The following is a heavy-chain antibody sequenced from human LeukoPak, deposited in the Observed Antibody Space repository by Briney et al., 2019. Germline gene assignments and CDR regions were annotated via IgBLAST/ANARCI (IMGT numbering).Heavy chain of an antibody. J-gene: IGHJ4*02. CDR1: GYTFTSYY. Sequence: ASVKVSCKASGYTFTSYYVHWVRQAPGQGLEWMGWISAYNGNTNYAQKLQGRVTMTTDTSTSTAYMELRSLRSDDTAVYYCAAGSSGYYYPYYFDYWGQGTLVTVSS. D-gene: IGHD3-22*01. CDR3: AAGSSGYYYPYYFDY. CDR2: ISAYNGNT. V-gene: IGHV1-18*04.